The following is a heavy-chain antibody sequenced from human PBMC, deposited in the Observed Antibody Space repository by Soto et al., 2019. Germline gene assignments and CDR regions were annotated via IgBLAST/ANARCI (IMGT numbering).Heavy chain of an antibody. CDR2: IYYSGST. V-gene: IGHV4-59*01. J-gene: IGHJ4*02. Sequence: SETLSLICTGFCVSISTYYWSWIRQPPGKGLEWIGYIYYSGSTNYNPSLKSRVTISVDTSKNQFSLKLSSVTGAETAVYYCGRSDGRNWGQGTLVTVSS. CDR3: GRSDGRN. CDR1: CVSISTYY.